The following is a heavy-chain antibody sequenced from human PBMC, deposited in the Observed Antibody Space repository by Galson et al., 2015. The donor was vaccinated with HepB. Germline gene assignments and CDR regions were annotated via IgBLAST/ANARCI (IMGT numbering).Heavy chain of an antibody. CDR2: IVVGGGNT. CDR3: AADRPNCGGDCYDY. D-gene: IGHD2-21*02. J-gene: IGHJ4*02. V-gene: IGHV1-58*01. CDR1: GFTFTSSA. Sequence: SVKVSCKASGFTFTSSAVQWVRQARGQRLEWIGWIVVGGGNTNYAQKFQERVTITRDMSTSTAYMELSSLRSEDTAVYYCAADRPNCGGDCYDYWGQGTLVTVSS.